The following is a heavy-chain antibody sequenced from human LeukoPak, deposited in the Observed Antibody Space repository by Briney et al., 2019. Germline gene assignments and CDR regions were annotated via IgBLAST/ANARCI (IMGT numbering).Heavy chain of an antibody. D-gene: IGHD2-2*02. J-gene: IGHJ6*02. Sequence: GASVKVSCKASGYTFTGYYMHWVRQAPRQGLEWMGWINPNSGGTNYAQKFQGRVTMTRDTSISTAYMELSRLRSDDTAVYYCAVGVVVPAAIRDYYYYYGMDVWGQGTTVTVSS. CDR1: GYTFTGYY. CDR3: AVGVVVPAAIRDYYYYYGMDV. CDR2: INPNSGGT. V-gene: IGHV1-2*02.